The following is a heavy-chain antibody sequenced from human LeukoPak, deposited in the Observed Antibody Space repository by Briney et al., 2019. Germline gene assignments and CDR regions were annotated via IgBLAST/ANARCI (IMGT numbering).Heavy chain of an antibody. CDR3: ARGYSSGWYSH. CDR2: IYYSGST. CDR1: GGSISSSSYY. D-gene: IGHD6-19*01. V-gene: IGHV4-39*07. J-gene: IGHJ4*02. Sequence: SETLSLTCTVSGGSISSSSYYWGWIRQPPGKGLEWIGSIYYSGSTYYNPSLKSRVTISVDTSKNQFSLKLSSVTAADTAVYYCARGYSSGWYSHWGQGTLVTVSS.